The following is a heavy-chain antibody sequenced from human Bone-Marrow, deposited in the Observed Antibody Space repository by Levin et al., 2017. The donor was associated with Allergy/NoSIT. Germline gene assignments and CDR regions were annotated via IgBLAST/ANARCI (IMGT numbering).Heavy chain of an antibody. D-gene: IGHD3-10*01. CDR2: IKPDGSEK. V-gene: IGHV3-7*01. Sequence: GGSLRLSCAASAFTFNHYWMSWVRQAPGKGLQWVANIKPDGSEKYYLDSVKGRFTISRDNAKNSLYLQLSSLRAEDKAVYYGATDRGGYSFDNWGLGTLVTVSS. CDR3: ATDRGGYSFDN. J-gene: IGHJ4*02. CDR1: AFTFNHYW.